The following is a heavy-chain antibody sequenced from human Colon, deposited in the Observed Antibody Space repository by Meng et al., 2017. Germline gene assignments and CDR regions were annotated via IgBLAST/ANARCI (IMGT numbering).Heavy chain of an antibody. V-gene: IGHV5-51*01. CDR2: IYLGDSDT. D-gene: IGHD2-8*01. CDR3: ERRSKYDPDGLDI. CDR1: GYSFSGHW. Sequence: GESLKISCTASGYSFSGHWIAWVRQIPGKGLEWIGIIYLGDSDTTYSPSFQGQVTISADYSASTAYLQWRSLKTADTAMYYCERRSKYDPDGLDIWGQGTLVTVSS. J-gene: IGHJ3*02.